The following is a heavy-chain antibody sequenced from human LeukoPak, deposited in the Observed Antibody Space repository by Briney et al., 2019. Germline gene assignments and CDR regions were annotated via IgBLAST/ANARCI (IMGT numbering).Heavy chain of an antibody. Sequence: ASVKVSFKASGGTFSSYVISWVRQAPGQGVEWMGGIIPIFGTAKYSQKFQGRVTITTDESTSTAYMELSSLRSEDTAVYYCARSEGRYCSSTSCPYGRINWFDPWGQGTLVTVSS. CDR1: GGTFSSYV. J-gene: IGHJ5*02. V-gene: IGHV1-69*05. CDR3: ARSEGRYCSSTSCPYGRINWFDP. CDR2: IIPIFGTA. D-gene: IGHD2-2*01.